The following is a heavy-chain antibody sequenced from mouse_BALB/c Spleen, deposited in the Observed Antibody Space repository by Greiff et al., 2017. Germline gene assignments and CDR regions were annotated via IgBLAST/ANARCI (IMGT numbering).Heavy chain of an antibody. CDR1: GFNIKDSY. D-gene: IGHD2-13*01. V-gene: IGHV14-3*02. CDR3: ASRGAIYYGDPAWFAD. CDR2: IDPANGNT. J-gene: IGHJ3*01. Sequence: VQLQQSGAELVKPGASVKLSCTASGFNIKDSYMHWVKQRPEQGLEWIGRIDPANGNTKYDPKFQGKATITADTSSNTAYLQLSSLTSEDTAVYYCASRGAIYYGDPAWFADWGQGTLVTVSA.